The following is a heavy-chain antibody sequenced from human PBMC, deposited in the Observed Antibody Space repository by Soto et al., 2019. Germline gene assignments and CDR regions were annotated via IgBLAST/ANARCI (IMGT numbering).Heavy chain of an antibody. CDR3: VKGRGEGYCTGGSCSFDN. Sequence: EVQLMESGGGLVQPGGSLRLSCAASGFSYSRYAMSWVRQAPGKGLEWGSGVSANGDTTNYADSVKGRFTISRDNSKNTVDLQMSSLRPEDAAVYYCVKGRGEGYCTGGSCSFDNWGQGTLVTVSS. CDR1: GFSYSRYA. J-gene: IGHJ4*02. D-gene: IGHD2-8*02. V-gene: IGHV3-23*01. CDR2: VSANGDTT.